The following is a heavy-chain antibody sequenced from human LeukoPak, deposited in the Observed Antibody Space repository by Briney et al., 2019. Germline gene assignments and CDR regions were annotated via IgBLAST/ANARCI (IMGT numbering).Heavy chain of an antibody. Sequence: QPGGSLRLSCAASGFSFSDYWVLWVRQAPGKGLLWVSRVKGDGSGITYADSVKGRFTISRDNAKNTLYLQMNSLRAEDTALYYCARGRCYYDSSGYKACYFDYWGQGTLVTVSS. CDR2: VKGDGSGI. V-gene: IGHV3-74*01. CDR3: ARGRCYYDSSGYKACYFDY. D-gene: IGHD3-22*01. CDR1: GFSFSDYW. J-gene: IGHJ4*02.